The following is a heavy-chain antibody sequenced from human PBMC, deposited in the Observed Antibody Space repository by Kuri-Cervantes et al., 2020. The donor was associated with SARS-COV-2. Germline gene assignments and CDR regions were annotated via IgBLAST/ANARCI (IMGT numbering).Heavy chain of an antibody. CDR1: GGSISSGDYY. V-gene: IGHV4-4*02. CDR2: IYHSGNT. J-gene: IGHJ5*02. CDR3: ARASASNSINWFDP. Sequence: SETLSLTCTVSGGSISSGDYYWSWVRQPPGKGLEWIGEIYHSGNTNYNPSLKSRVTISLDKSKNQFSLRLTSVTAADTAVYYCARASASNSINWFDPWGQGTRVTVSS. D-gene: IGHD4-23*01.